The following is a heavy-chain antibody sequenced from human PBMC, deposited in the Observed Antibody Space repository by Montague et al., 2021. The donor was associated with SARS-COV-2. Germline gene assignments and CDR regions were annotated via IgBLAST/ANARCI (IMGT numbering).Heavy chain of an antibody. CDR3: AADYGERDWFDP. CDR1: GGSISSSSYH. D-gene: IGHD4-17*01. V-gene: IGHV4-39*01. J-gene: IGHJ5*02. CDR2: IYYSGST. Sequence: SETLSLTCIVSGGSISSSSYHWGWIRQPPGKGLEWIGTIYYSGSTYYNPSLKSRVTISVDTSKNQFSLKLSSVTAADTAVYYCAADYGERDWFDPWGQGILVTVSS.